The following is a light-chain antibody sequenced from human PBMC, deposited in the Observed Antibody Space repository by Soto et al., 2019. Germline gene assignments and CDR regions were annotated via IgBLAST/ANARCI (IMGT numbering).Light chain of an antibody. V-gene: IGKV3-20*01. CDR3: QQFGSSPPAT. CDR2: GAF. J-gene: IGKJ1*01. CDR1: QSVSSSY. Sequence: EIVLTQSPGTLSLSPGERATLSCRASQSVSSSYLAWYQRKPGQAPRLLIYGAFRRATGIPDRFSGSGSGTDFTLTISRLEPEDFAIYYCQQFGSSPPATFGQGTKVDIK.